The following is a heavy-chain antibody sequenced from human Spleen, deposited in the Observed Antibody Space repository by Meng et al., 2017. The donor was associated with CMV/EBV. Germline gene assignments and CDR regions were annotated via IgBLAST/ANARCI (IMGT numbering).Heavy chain of an antibody. D-gene: IGHD3-3*01. CDR3: ARDGEMSDFWSGYYIEEDGMDV. J-gene: IGHJ6*02. Sequence: GESLKISCVASGFIFSSYAMHWVRQAPGKGLEWVAVISYDGSNKYYADSVKGRFTISRDNSKNTLYLQMNSLRAEDTAVYYCARDGEMSDFWSGYYIEEDGMDVWGQGTTVTVS. CDR2: ISYDGSNK. V-gene: IGHV3-30-3*01. CDR1: GFIFSSYA.